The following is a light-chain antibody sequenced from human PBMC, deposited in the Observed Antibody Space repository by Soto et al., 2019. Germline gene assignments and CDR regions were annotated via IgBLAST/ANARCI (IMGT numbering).Light chain of an antibody. CDR1: IGSIASNY. CDR3: QSYDSSNQGV. CDR2: EDN. J-gene: IGLJ3*02. Sequence: NFMLTQPHSVSESPGKTVTISCTRSIGSIASNYVQWYQQRPGSSPTTVIYEDNQRPSGVPDRFSGSIDSSSNSASLTISGLKTEDEADYYCQSYDSSNQGVFGGGTKLTVL. V-gene: IGLV6-57*01.